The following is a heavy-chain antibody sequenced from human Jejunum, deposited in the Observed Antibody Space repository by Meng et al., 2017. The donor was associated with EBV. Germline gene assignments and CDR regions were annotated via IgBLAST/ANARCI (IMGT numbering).Heavy chain of an antibody. D-gene: IGHD4-11*01. V-gene: IGHV4-4*03. Sequence: SGSGCGKTLGTLSLTCAVYVHSTSSSHWWSWVRQPPGKGLEWIGEMHPGGSTNYNPSLKSRVTISVDNSKNQFSLKLTSVTAADTAVYYCAKSNDYSLNSWGQGTLVTVSS. CDR3: AKSNDYSLNS. CDR2: MHPGGST. J-gene: IGHJ4*02. CDR1: VHSTSSSHW.